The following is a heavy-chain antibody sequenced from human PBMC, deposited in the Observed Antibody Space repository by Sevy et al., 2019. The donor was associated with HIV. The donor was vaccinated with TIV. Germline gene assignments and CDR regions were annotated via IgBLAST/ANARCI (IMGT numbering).Heavy chain of an antibody. J-gene: IGHJ4*02. V-gene: IGHV3-30*02. D-gene: IGHD6-13*01. Sequence: GGSLRLSCAASGLIFSHYGMHWVRQAPGKGLEWVAFISYDGSDTYYVDSVKGRFSISRDNSKNTVYLQINSLRTEDTALYYCAKNTAAAGTGGFDYWGQGTLVTVPS. CDR1: GLIFSHYG. CDR3: AKNTAAAGTGGFDY. CDR2: ISYDGSDT.